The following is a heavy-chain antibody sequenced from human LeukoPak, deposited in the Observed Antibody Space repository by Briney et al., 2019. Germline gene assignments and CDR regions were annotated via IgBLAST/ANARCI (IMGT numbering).Heavy chain of an antibody. J-gene: IGHJ4*02. Sequence: GGSLRLSCAASGFTFSSYAMHWVREAPGKGLEWVAVISYDGSNKYYADSVKGRFTISTDNSKNPLYLQMNSLRAEDTAVYYCATYYDILTGYYTHDYWGQGTLVTVSS. CDR3: ATYYDILTGYYTHDY. V-gene: IGHV3-30*04. CDR2: ISYDGSNK. CDR1: GFTFSSYA. D-gene: IGHD3-9*01.